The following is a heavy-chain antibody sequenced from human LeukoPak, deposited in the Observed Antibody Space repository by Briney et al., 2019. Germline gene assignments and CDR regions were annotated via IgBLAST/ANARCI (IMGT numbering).Heavy chain of an antibody. CDR2: ISGSGGST. J-gene: IGHJ5*02. D-gene: IGHD1-7*01. CDR3: AKDRTLDWFDP. CDR1: GFTFRSYA. V-gene: IGHV3-23*01. Sequence: GGSLRLSCAASGFTFRSYAMSWVRQAPGKGLGWVLAISGSGGSTYYADSVKGRFTISRDNSKNTLYLQMNSLRAEDTAVYYCAKDRTLDWFDPWGQGTLVTVSS.